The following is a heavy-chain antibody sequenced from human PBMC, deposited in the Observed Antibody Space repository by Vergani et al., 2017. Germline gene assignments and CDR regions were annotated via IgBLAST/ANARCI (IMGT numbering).Heavy chain of an antibody. V-gene: IGHV3-33*01. J-gene: IGHJ6*03. D-gene: IGHD2-21*01. CDR2: IYYDGSKK. CDR3: VREGSYCGSTTCRNPSYVYYYHIDF. CDR1: GFTFSTYA. Sequence: QVQLVESGVGVVQPGRSLRLSCTSSGFTFSTYAMHWVRQAPGKGLEWVAIIYYDGSKKYYADSVKGRFTISRDNSRNTLDLLMSSLRAEDTAIYYCVREGSYCGSTTCRNPSYVYYYHIDFWGEGTTVTVSS.